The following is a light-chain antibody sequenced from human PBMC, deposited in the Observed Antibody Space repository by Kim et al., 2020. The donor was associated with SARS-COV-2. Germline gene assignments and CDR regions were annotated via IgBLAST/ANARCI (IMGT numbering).Light chain of an antibody. CDR2: AAS. CDR1: QSIRSY. Sequence: SPGERATLSCRASQSIRSYLAWYQQKPGQSPRLLIYAASTRATGIPARFSGSGSGTDFSLTISSLEPGDFAVYYCQQRNSWPLTFGGGTKVDIK. CDR3: QQRNSWPLT. J-gene: IGKJ4*01. V-gene: IGKV3-11*01.